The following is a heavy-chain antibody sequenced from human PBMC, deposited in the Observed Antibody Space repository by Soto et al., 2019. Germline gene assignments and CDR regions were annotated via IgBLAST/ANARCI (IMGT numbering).Heavy chain of an antibody. CDR3: ARTQGGMITSYYGMDV. D-gene: IGHD3-22*01. Sequence: GGSLRLSCSASGFIFSDYYMNWIRQAPGKGLEWVSYISTGSTNTIYADSVKGRFTISRDNAKNSLYLQMNSLRAEDTAVYYCARTQGGMITSYYGMDVWGQGTTVTVSS. J-gene: IGHJ6*02. CDR1: GFIFSDYY. CDR2: ISTGSTNT. V-gene: IGHV3-11*06.